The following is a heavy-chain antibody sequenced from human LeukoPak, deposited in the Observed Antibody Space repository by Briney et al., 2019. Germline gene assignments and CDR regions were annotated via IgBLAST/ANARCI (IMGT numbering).Heavy chain of an antibody. Sequence: ASVKVSCKASGGTFSSYTISWVRQAPGQGLEWMGRIIPILGIANYAEKFQGRVTITADKSTSTAYMELSSLRSEDTAVYYCARQKYCSSTSCPLGIWGQGTMVTVSS. CDR2: IIPILGIA. CDR3: ARQKYCSSTSCPLGI. CDR1: GGTFSSYT. D-gene: IGHD2-2*01. J-gene: IGHJ3*02. V-gene: IGHV1-69*02.